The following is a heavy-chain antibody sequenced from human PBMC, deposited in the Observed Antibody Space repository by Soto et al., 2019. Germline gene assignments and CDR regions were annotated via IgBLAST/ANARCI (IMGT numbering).Heavy chain of an antibody. CDR2: IIPIFGTA. J-gene: IGHJ4*02. CDR1: GGTFSSYA. CDR3: ARADSGWYYFDY. V-gene: IGHV1-69*13. Sequence: GASVKVSCKASGGTFSSYAISWVRQAPGQGLEWMGGIIPIFGTANYAQKFQGRVTITADESTSTAYMELSSLRSEDTAVYYCARADSGWYYFDYWGQGTLVTVS. D-gene: IGHD2-15*01.